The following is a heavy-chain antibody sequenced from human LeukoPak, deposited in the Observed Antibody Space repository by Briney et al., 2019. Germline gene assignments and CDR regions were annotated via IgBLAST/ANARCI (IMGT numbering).Heavy chain of an antibody. CDR3: ARDPWGIASSRLFDY. D-gene: IGHD6-13*01. CDR2: INLNGGST. V-gene: IGHV3-20*04. CDR1: GFTFDDYG. J-gene: IGHJ4*02. Sequence: PGGSLRLSCVASGFTFDDYGMSWVRQAPGKGLEWVSGINLNGGSTGYADSVKGRFTISRDNAKNSLYLQMNSLRAEDTALYYCARDPWGIASSRLFDYWGQGTLVTVSS.